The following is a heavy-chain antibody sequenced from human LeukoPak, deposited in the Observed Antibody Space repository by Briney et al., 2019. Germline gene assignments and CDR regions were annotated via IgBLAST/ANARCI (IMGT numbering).Heavy chain of an antibody. CDR3: ARDSSGWLFYAFDI. Sequence: SQTLSLTCTVSGGSISSGGYYWSWIRQPPGKGLEWIGYIYYSGNTNYNPSLKSRVTISVDTSKNQFSLKLSSVTAADTAVYYCARDSSGWLFYAFDIWGQGTMVTVSS. J-gene: IGHJ3*02. D-gene: IGHD6-19*01. V-gene: IGHV4-61*08. CDR1: GGSISSGGYY. CDR2: IYYSGNT.